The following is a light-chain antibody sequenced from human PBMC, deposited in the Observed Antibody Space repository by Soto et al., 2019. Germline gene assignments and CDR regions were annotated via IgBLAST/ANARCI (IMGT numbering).Light chain of an antibody. CDR2: GAS. CDR1: QSVDSN. Sequence: EIGMTQSRATLSVSPGERATHACRASQSVDSNLAWYQQKPGQAPRLLIYGASTRATGIPARFSGSGSGTEFTPTISSLQSEDFAIYFCQQYNNWPPDRTFGQGTKVEIK. V-gene: IGKV3-15*01. J-gene: IGKJ1*01. CDR3: QQYNNWPPDRT.